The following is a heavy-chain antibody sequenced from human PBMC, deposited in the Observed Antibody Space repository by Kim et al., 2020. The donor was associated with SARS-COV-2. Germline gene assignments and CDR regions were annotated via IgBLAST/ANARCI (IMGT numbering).Heavy chain of an antibody. CDR3: ARFIQIYYDSSGYFDY. D-gene: IGHD3-22*01. Sequence: SETLSLTCTVSGYSISSGYYWGWIRQPPGKGLEWIGSIYHSGSTYYNPSLKSRVTISVDTSKNQFSLKLSSVTAADTAVYYCARFIQIYYDSSGYFDYWG. CDR1: GYSISSGYY. CDR2: IYHSGST. J-gene: IGHJ4*01. V-gene: IGHV4-38-2*02.